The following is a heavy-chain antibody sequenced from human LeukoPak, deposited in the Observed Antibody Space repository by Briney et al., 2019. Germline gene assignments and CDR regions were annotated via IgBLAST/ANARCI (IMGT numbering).Heavy chain of an antibody. J-gene: IGHJ4*02. D-gene: IGHD3-22*01. V-gene: IGHV1-2*02. CDR2: INPNSGGT. CDR3: ARGITYYYDSSGYHWLDY. CDR1: GYTFTGYY. Sequence: ASVKVSCKASGYTFTGYYMHWVRQAPGQGLEWMGWINPNSGGTNYAQKFQGRVTMTRDTSISTAYMELSRLRSDDTAVYYCARGITYYYDSSGYHWLDYWGQGTLVTVSS.